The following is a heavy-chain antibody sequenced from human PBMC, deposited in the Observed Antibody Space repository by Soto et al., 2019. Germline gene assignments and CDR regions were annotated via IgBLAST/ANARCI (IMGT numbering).Heavy chain of an antibody. CDR2: IWNDGIRK. J-gene: IGHJ4*02. CDR1: GFTFSRYG. Sequence: GGSLRLSCAASGFTFSRYGMHWVRQAPGKGLEWVALIWNDGIRKVYVDSVKGRFTISRDNSKNTRDLQMNSLSAEDTAVEYGARDADYEASELDYWGPGTLVTVSS. CDR3: ARDADYEASELDY. D-gene: IGHD3-22*01. V-gene: IGHV3-33*01.